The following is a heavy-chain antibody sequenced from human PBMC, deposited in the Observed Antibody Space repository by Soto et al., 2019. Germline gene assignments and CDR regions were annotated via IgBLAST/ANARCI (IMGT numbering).Heavy chain of an antibody. Sequence: QVQLQQWGAGLLKPSETLSLTCAVYGGSFSGYYWSWIRQPPGKGLEWIGEINHSGSTNYNPSLKSRVTISVDTSKNQFSLKLSSVTAADTAVYYCARPSICSGGSCYRTLYYYYMDVWGKGTTVTVSS. CDR1: GGSFSGYY. CDR2: INHSGST. J-gene: IGHJ6*03. CDR3: ARPSICSGGSCYRTLYYYYMDV. D-gene: IGHD2-15*01. V-gene: IGHV4-34*01.